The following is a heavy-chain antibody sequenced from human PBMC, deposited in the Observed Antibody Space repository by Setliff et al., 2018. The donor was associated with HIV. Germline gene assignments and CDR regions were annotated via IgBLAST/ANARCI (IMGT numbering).Heavy chain of an antibody. CDR2: IFVGDSTT. Sequence: ASVKVSCKTSGYAFTSYHIHWVRQAPGQWLEWMGKIFVGDSTTHYAQKFQGRVTLTSDTSTNTVCMELSSLRSEDTAVYYCAREGPKTYYFDYWGQGTLVTVSS. CDR1: GYAFTSYH. J-gene: IGHJ4*02. CDR3: AREGPKTYYFDY. V-gene: IGHV1-46*01.